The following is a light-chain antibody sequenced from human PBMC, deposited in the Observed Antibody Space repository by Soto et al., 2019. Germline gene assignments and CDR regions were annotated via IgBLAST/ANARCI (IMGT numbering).Light chain of an antibody. CDR3: QQRSNWPPSWT. V-gene: IGKV3-11*01. Sequence: ETVLTQSPATLSLSPGERATLSCRASQSVSSYFAWYQQKPGQAPRLLIYDTSNTATGIAARFSGGRSGTDFTLTMSSLEPEDFAVYYCQQRSNWPPSWTFGQGTKVEIK. CDR1: QSVSSY. J-gene: IGKJ1*01. CDR2: DTS.